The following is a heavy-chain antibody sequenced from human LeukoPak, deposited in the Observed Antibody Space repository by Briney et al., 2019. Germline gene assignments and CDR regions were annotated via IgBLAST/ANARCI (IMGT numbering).Heavy chain of an antibody. CDR2: IKQDGSEK. Sequence: GGSLRLSCAASGFTFSSYWMSWVRQAPGKGLEWVANIKQDGSEKYYVDSVKGRFTISRDNAKNSLYLQMNSLRAEDTAVYYCARERDGYAFDIWGQGTMVTVSP. CDR1: GFTFSSYW. CDR3: ARERDGYAFDI. D-gene: IGHD5-24*01. J-gene: IGHJ3*02. V-gene: IGHV3-7*01.